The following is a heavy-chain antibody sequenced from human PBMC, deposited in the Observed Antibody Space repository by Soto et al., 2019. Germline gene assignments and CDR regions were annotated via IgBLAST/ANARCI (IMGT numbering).Heavy chain of an antibody. Sequence: SQTLSLTCAISGDSVSSNSAAWNWIRQSPSRGLEWLGRTYYRSKWYNDYAVSVKSRITITPDTSKNQFSLQLNSVTPEDTAVYYCAREIRGLITPLYHWFDPWGQGTLVTVSS. D-gene: IGHD3-10*01. CDR2: TYYRSKWYN. CDR1: GDSVSSNSAA. V-gene: IGHV6-1*01. J-gene: IGHJ5*02. CDR3: AREIRGLITPLYHWFDP.